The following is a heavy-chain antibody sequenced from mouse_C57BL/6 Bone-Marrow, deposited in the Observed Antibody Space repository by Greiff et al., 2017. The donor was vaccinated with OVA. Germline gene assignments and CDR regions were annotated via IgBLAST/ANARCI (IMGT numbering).Heavy chain of an antibody. CDR2: IRSKSNNYAT. D-gene: IGHD2-1*01. CDR3: VRTAIYYGNYNWFAY. J-gene: IGHJ3*01. Sequence: EVQLQESGGGLVQPKGSLKLSCAASGFSFNTYAMNWVRQAPGKGLEWVARIRSKSNNYATYYADSVKDRFTISRDDSESMLYLQMNNLKTEDTAMYYCVRTAIYYGNYNWFAYWGQGTLVTVSA. V-gene: IGHV10-1*01. CDR1: GFSFNTYA.